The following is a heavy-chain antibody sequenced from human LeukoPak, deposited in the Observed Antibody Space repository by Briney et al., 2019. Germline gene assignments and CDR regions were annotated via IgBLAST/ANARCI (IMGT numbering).Heavy chain of an antibody. D-gene: IGHD3-9*01. Sequence: HGESLKISCKGSGYSFTSYWIGWVRQMPGKGLEWMGIIYPGDSDTRYSPSLQGQVTISADKSISTAYLQWSSLKASDTAMYYCARFGTILAGYVDWFDPWGQGTLVTVSS. CDR1: GYSFTSYW. J-gene: IGHJ5*02. V-gene: IGHV5-51*01. CDR3: ARFGTILAGYVDWFDP. CDR2: IYPGDSDT.